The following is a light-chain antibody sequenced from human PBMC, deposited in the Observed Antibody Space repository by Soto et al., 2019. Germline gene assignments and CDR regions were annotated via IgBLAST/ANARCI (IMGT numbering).Light chain of an antibody. CDR2: EVS. CDR1: SSDVGGYNY. J-gene: IGLJ2*01. V-gene: IGLV2-8*01. Sequence: QSALTQPPSAYGSPGQSVTISCTGTSSDVGGYNYVSWYQQHPGKAPKLMIYEVSERPSGVPDRFSGSKSGNTASLTVSGLQAEDEADYYCSSYAGSNNVSFGGGTKLTVL. CDR3: SSYAGSNNVS.